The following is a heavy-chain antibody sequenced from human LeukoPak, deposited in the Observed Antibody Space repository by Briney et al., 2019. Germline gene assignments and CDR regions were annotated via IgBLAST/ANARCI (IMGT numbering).Heavy chain of an antibody. V-gene: IGHV1-46*01. J-gene: IGHJ4*02. D-gene: IGHD4-17*01. CDR3: ARDASDRYGDPLTFDY. CDR1: GYTFTSYY. CDR2: INPSGGST. Sequence: ASVKVSCKASGYTFTSYYMHWVRQAPGQGLEWMGIINPSGGSTSYAQKFQGRVTMTRDTSTSTVYMELSSLRSEDTAVYYCARDASDRYGDPLTFDYWGQGTQVTVSS.